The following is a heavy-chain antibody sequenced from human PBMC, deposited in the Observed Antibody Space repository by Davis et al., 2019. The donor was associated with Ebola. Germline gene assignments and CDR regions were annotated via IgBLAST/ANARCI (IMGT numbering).Heavy chain of an antibody. V-gene: IGHV3-11*01. CDR2: ISSSGSTI. Sequence: GESLKISCAASGFTFSDYYMSWNRQAPGKGLEWVSYISSSGSTIYYADPVKGRFTISRDNAKHSLYLQMNSLRAEDTAVYYCAGGKGAVAGRYYYYGMDVWGKGTTVTVSS. CDR1: GFTFSDYY. D-gene: IGHD6-19*01. CDR3: AGGKGAVAGRYYYYGMDV. J-gene: IGHJ6*04.